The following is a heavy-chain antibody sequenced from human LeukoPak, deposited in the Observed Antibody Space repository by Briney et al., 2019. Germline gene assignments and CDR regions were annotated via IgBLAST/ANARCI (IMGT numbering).Heavy chain of an antibody. CDR3: ARDSGKVGDDGILDY. V-gene: IGHV1-24*01. J-gene: IGHJ4*02. Sequence: GASVKVSCKVSGYTLTELSMHWVRQAPGKGLEWMGGFDPEDGETIYAQKFQGRVTMTEDTSTDTAYMELSSLRAEDTAVYYCARDSGKVGDDGILDYWGQGTLVTVSS. CDR1: GYTLTELS. D-gene: IGHD2-21*01. CDR2: FDPEDGET.